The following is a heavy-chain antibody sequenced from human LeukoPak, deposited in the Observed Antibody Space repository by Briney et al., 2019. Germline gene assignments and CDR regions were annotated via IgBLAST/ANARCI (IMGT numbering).Heavy chain of an antibody. Sequence: PSETLSLTCTLSDDSINSGVYYWNWIRQPAGKGLEWIGHTSGITTNSNPSLKSRVAISPDTSKNHFSLKLSPVTAADTAVYYCARAKKRSGRSRNFYLDVWGKGTTVTVSS. V-gene: IGHV4-61*02. J-gene: IGHJ6*03. CDR2: TSGITT. CDR3: ARAKKRSGRSRNFYLDV. CDR1: DDSINSGVYY. D-gene: IGHD1-26*01.